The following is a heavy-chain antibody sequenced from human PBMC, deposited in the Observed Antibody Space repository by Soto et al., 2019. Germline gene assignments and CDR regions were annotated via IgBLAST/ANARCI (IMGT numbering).Heavy chain of an antibody. V-gene: IGHV4-39*01. Sequence: QLQLQESGPGLVKPSETLSLTCTVSGGSISSSSYYWGWIRQPPGKGLEWIGSIYYSGSTYYNPSLTSRVTISVDTSKNHFSLKLSSVTAADTAVYYCARRKAFYGDYPDYFDYWGQGTLVTVSS. J-gene: IGHJ4*02. CDR3: ARRKAFYGDYPDYFDY. CDR1: GGSISSSSYY. CDR2: IYYSGST. D-gene: IGHD4-17*01.